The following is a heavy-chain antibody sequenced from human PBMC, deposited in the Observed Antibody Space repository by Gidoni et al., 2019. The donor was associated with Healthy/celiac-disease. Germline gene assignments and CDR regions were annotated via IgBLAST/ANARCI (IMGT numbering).Heavy chain of an antibody. V-gene: IGHV2-5*02. D-gene: IGHD7-27*01. CDR3: AHSRDELGDFDY. CDR1: GCSLGTSGVG. CDR2: IYWDDDK. J-gene: IGHJ4*02. Sequence: QTTLKESGPTLVKPTQTLTLTCTFSGCSLGTSGVGVGWIRQPPGKPLECLALIYWDDDKRYSPSLKSRLTITKDTSKNQVVLTKTNMDPVDTDTYYCAHSRDELGDFDYWGQGTLVTVSS.